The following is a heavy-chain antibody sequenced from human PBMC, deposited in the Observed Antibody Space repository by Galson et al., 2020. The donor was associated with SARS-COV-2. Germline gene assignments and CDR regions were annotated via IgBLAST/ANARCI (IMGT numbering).Heavy chain of an antibody. D-gene: IGHD1-26*01. Sequence: GGSLRLSCAASGFTFSSYSMNWVRQAPGKGLEWVSSISSSSSYIYYADSVKGRFTISRDNAKNSLYLQMNSLRAEDTAVYYCASGIVGATDRLSDYWGQGTLVTVSS. CDR1: GFTFSSYS. J-gene: IGHJ4*02. V-gene: IGHV3-21*01. CDR3: ASGIVGATDRLSDY. CDR2: ISSSSSYI.